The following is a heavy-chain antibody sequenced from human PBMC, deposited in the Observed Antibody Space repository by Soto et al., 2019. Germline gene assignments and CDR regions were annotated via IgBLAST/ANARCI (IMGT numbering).Heavy chain of an antibody. V-gene: IGHV3-23*01. J-gene: IGHJ5*02. Sequence: GGSLRLSCAASGFTFSNYAMTWVRQAPGKGLEWVSTIPGSGGATYYADSVKGRFTISRDKSKNTLYLQMNSLRAEDTAVYYCAKMGGLYGSGSYYSDWFDPWGQGTLVTVSS. D-gene: IGHD3-10*01. CDR3: AKMGGLYGSGSYYSDWFDP. CDR1: GFTFSNYA. CDR2: IPGSGGAT.